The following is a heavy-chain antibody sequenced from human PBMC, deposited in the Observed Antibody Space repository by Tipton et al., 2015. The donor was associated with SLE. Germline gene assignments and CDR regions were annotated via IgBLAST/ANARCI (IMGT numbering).Heavy chain of an antibody. J-gene: IGHJ4*02. Sequence: GSLRLSCTVSGGSISSYYWSWIRQPPGKGLEWIGYIYYSGSTNYNPSLKSRVTISVDTSKNQFSLKLTSVTAADTAVYYCARQDSGNYYPFDYWGQGTLVPVSS. V-gene: IGHV4-59*08. CDR1: GGSISSYY. CDR2: IYYSGST. D-gene: IGHD1-26*01. CDR3: ARQDSGNYYPFDY.